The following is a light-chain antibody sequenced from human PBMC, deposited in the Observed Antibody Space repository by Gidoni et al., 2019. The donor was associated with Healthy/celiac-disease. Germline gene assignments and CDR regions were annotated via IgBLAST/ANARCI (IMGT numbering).Light chain of an antibody. CDR1: QSLLHSNAYNY. CDR2: LGS. CDR3: MQALQTSYT. J-gene: IGKJ2*01. V-gene: IGKV2-28*01. Sequence: DIVMTQSLLSLPVTPGEPASISCRSSQSLLHSNAYNYLDWYLEKPGQSPQLLLYLGSHRASGVPDRLSGSGSGTDFTLKISRVEAEDVGVYYCMQALQTSYTFGQGTKLEIK.